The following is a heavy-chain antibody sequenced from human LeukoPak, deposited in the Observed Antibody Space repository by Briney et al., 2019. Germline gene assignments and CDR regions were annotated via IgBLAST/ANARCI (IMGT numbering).Heavy chain of an antibody. Sequence: PGGSLRLSCAASGFTFSDFAMIWVRQSPGKKGLEWVSNIFQGGGEIHYADSVRGRFTISRDNSKSTLFLQMNSLRAEDTAIYYCATYRQVLLPFESWGQGTLVTVSS. CDR1: GFTFSDFA. V-gene: IGHV3-23*01. CDR2: IFQGGGEI. D-gene: IGHD5-18*01. CDR3: ATYRQVLLPFES. J-gene: IGHJ4*02.